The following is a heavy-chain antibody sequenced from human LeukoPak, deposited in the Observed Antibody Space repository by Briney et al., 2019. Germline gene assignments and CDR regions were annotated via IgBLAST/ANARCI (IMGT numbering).Heavy chain of an antibody. D-gene: IGHD5-24*01. CDR2: ISYDGSNK. J-gene: IGHJ4*02. CDR3: AKDPERDGYTLDY. CDR1: GFTFSSYG. Sequence: GGSLRLSCAASGFTFSSYGMHWVRQAPGKGLEWVAVISYDGSNKYYADSVKGRFTISRDNSKNTLYLQMNSLRAEDTAVYYCAKDPERDGYTLDYWGQGTLVTVSS. V-gene: IGHV3-30*18.